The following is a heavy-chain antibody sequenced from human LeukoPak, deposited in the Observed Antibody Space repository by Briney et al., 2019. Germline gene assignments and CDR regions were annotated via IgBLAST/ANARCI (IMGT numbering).Heavy chain of an antibody. D-gene: IGHD6-19*01. CDR1: GYDFSTFG. Sequence: ASVKVSCKASGYDFSTFGISWVRQAPGEGLEWMGWISAYHGKTNFPQRFQGRVTLTTETSTSTAHMELRSLRSDDTAIYYCARDSPFMVPGTGDAFDIWGQGTMVSVSS. V-gene: IGHV1-18*01. CDR2: ISAYHGKT. CDR3: ARDSPFMVPGTGDAFDI. J-gene: IGHJ3*02.